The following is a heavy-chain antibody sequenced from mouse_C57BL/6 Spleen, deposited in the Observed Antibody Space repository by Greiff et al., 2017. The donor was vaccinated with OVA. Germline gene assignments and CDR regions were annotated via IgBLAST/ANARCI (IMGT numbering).Heavy chain of an antibody. CDR2: ISDGGSYT. J-gene: IGHJ2*01. CDR3: ARDSDSNFDY. V-gene: IGHV5-4*01. CDR1: GFTFSSYA. Sequence: EVMLVESGGGLVKPGGSLKLSCAASGFTFSSYAMSWVRQTPEKRLEWVATISDGGSYTYYPDNVKGRFTISRDNAKNNLYLQMSHLKSEDTAMYYCARDSDSNFDYWGQGTTLTVSS. D-gene: IGHD2-5*01.